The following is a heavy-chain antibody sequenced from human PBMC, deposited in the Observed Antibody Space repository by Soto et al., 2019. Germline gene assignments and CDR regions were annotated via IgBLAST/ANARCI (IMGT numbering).Heavy chain of an antibody. CDR2: IYHSGSI. CDR3: TRHVDTAMADFDY. CDR1: GGSISSSNW. J-gene: IGHJ4*02. Sequence: SETLSLTCAVSGGSISSSNWWSWVRQPPGKGLEWIGEIYHSGSINYNPSLKSRVTISVDKSKNQFFLKLNSVTAADTAVYYCTRHVDTAMADFDYWGQGILVTVSS. V-gene: IGHV4-4*02. D-gene: IGHD5-18*01.